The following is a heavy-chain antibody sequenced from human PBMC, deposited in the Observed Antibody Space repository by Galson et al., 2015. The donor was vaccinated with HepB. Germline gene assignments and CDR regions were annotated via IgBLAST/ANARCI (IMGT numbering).Heavy chain of an antibody. J-gene: IGHJ6*02. CDR3: ARAYCSGGSCYGRGYYYYGMDV. V-gene: IGHV7-4-1*02. D-gene: IGHD2-15*01. CDR1: GYTFTSYA. Sequence: SVKVSCKASGYTFTSYAMNWVRQAPGQGLEWMGWINTNTGNPTYAQGFTGRFVFSLDTSVSTAYLQISSLKAEDTAVYYCARAYCSGGSCYGRGYYYYGMDVWGQGTTVTVSS. CDR2: INTNTGNP.